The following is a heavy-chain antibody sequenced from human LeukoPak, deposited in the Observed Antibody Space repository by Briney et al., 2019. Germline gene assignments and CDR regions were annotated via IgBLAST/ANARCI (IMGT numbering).Heavy chain of an antibody. CDR1: GFTFSSYA. D-gene: IGHD2-15*01. CDR2: ISGSGGIT. CDR3: AKGGYCSGGTCYPMDV. V-gene: IGHV3-23*01. J-gene: IGHJ6*02. Sequence: GGSLRLSCAASGFTFSSYAMSWARQAPGEGPQWVSAISGSGGITYYADSVKGRFAISRDNSKNTLYLQMNSLRAEDTAVYYCAKGGYCSGGTCYPMDVWGQGTTVTVSS.